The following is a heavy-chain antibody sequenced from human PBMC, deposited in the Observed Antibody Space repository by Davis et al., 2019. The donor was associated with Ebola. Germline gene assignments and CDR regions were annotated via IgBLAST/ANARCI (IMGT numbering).Heavy chain of an antibody. J-gene: IGHJ4*02. Sequence: AASVKVSCKASGYTFTDYAINWVRQAPGQGLEWMGRINPYSGGTNYAQKFQGRVTMTRDTSISTAYMELSRLRSDDTAVYYCAREDTAMVNYWGQGTLVTVSS. CDR1: GYTFTDYA. D-gene: IGHD5-18*01. V-gene: IGHV1-2*06. CDR3: AREDTAMVNY. CDR2: INPYSGGT.